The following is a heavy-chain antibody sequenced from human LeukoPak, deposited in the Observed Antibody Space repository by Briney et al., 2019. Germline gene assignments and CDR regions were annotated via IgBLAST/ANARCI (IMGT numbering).Heavy chain of an antibody. V-gene: IGHV1-8*01. CDR1: GYTFTSYD. Sequence: HGASVKVSCKASGYTFTSYDINWVRQATGQGLEWMGWMNPNSGNTGYAQKFQGRVTMTSDMSTSTVYMEVSSLRSEDAAVYYCARGYDILTGYLQYDYWGQGALVTVSS. J-gene: IGHJ4*02. D-gene: IGHD3-9*01. CDR3: ARGYDILTGYLQYDY. CDR2: MNPNSGNT.